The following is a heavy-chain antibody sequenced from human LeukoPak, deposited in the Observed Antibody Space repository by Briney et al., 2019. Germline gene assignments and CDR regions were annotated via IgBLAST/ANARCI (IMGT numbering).Heavy chain of an antibody. CDR1: GFTFSSYW. J-gene: IGHJ3*02. CDR3: AKSNGYGLVDI. CDR2: INDDGRST. Sequence: GSLRLSCAASGFTFSSYWMHWVRQAPGKGLVGVSRINDDGRSTSYADPVKGRFTISRDNAKNTLYLQMNSLRAEDTAVYYCAKSNGYGLVDIWGQGTMVTVSS. D-gene: IGHD3-10*01. V-gene: IGHV3-74*01.